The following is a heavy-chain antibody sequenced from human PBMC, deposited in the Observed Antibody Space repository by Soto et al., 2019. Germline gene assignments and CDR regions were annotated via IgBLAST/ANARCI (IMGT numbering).Heavy chain of an antibody. CDR2: IWFDGSNK. CDR3: ATTGPY. CDR1: GFTFSSYG. Sequence: QVQLVESGGGVVQPGRSLRLSCAASGFTFSSYGMHWVRQAPGKGLEWVAVIWFDGSNKFYADSVKGRFTISRYNSKNTVSLQLKSLRDEDSAAYYCATTGPYWGQGTLVTVSS. J-gene: IGHJ4*02. V-gene: IGHV3-33*01.